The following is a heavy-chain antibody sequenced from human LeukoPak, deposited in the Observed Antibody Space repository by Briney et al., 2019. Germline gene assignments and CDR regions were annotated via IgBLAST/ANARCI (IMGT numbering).Heavy chain of an antibody. CDR1: GYTFTSYD. CDR2: MNPNSGNT. CDR3: ARAISRITRGGFDP. V-gene: IGHV1-8*01. J-gene: IGHJ5*02. Sequence: ASVKVSCKASGYTFTSYDINWVRQATGQGLEWMGWMNPNSGNTGYAQKFQGRVTMTRNTSISTAYMELSSLRSEDTAVYYCARAISRITRGGFDPWVQGTLVTVSS. D-gene: IGHD3-10*01.